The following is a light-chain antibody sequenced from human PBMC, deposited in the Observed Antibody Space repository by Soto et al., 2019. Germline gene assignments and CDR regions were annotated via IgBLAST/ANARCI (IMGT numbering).Light chain of an antibody. CDR2: DAS. CDR3: QQRSNWHPFS. V-gene: IGKV3-11*01. CDR1: QSVSSY. J-gene: IGKJ3*01. Sequence: EIVLTQSPATLSLSPGERATLSCRASQSVSSYLAWYQQKPGQAPRLLIYDASNRATGIPARFSGSGSGTDFTLTISSLEPEDFAVYYCQQRSNWHPFSFGRGTKVDIK.